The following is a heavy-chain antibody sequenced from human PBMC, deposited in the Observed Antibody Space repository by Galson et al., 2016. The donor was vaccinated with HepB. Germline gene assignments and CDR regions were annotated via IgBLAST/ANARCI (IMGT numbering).Heavy chain of an antibody. CDR3: ARDRWSRYCSGGSCYSGGAFDI. CDR2: ISTTAYTI. V-gene: IGHV3-11*01. CDR1: EFTFSDYY. D-gene: IGHD2-15*01. J-gene: IGHJ3*02. Sequence: SLRLSCAASEFTFSDYYMGWIRQAPGKGLEYVAYISTTAYTIYYAESVRGRFTISRDNAENSLYLQMNSLRAEDTAVYYCARDRWSRYCSGGSCYSGGAFDIWGQGKTVTGSS.